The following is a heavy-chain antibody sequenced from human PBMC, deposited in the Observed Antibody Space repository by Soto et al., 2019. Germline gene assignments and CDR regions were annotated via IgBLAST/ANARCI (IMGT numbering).Heavy chain of an antibody. Sequence: DVQLVESGGGLVQPGGSLRLSCVASGFTFSSYWMSWVRQAPGKGLEWVANIKQDGSEKYYVDSVKGRFTISRDNAKNSLYLQMNSLTAEETAVYYCSREEGADAFDIWGQGTIVTVSS. J-gene: IGHJ3*02. CDR2: IKQDGSEK. CDR1: GFTFSSYW. D-gene: IGHD3-16*01. CDR3: SREEGADAFDI. V-gene: IGHV3-7*03.